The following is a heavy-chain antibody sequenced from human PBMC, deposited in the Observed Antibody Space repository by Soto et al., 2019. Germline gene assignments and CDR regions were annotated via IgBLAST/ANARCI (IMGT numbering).Heavy chain of an antibody. Sequence: SEALSLTCTVSGGSISGYYWSWIRQPPGKGLEWIGYIYYSGSTSYNPSLKSRLTISVDTSKNQFSLRLTSVTAADTAVYYCARGYSSSWYGINWFDPWGQGTLVTVS. V-gene: IGHV4-59*01. CDR2: IYYSGST. J-gene: IGHJ5*02. CDR3: ARGYSSSWYGINWFDP. D-gene: IGHD6-13*01. CDR1: GGSISGYY.